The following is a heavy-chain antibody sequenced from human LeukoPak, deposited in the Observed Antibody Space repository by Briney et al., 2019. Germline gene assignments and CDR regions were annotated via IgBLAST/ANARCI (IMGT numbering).Heavy chain of an antibody. CDR3: ARGMTGSYFGYFDY. D-gene: IGHD1-26*01. V-gene: IGHV3-74*01. J-gene: IGHJ4*02. Sequence: GGSLRLSCAASGFTFSSYWMHWVRQAPGKGLVWVSRINSDGSSTNYADSVKGRFTISRDNAKNSLYLQMNSLRAEDTAVYYCARGMTGSYFGYFDYWGQGTLVTVSS. CDR1: GFTFSSYW. CDR2: INSDGSST.